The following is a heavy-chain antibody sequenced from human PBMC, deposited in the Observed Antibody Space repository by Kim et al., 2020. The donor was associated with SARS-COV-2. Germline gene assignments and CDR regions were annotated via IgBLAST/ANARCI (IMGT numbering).Heavy chain of an antibody. J-gene: IGHJ3*02. Sequence: GGSLRLSCAASGFTFSSYDMHWVRQATGKGLEWVSAIGTAGDTYYPGSVKGRFTISRENAKNSLYLQMNSLRAGDTAVYYCARRLPGYYDSSGYYSDAFDIWGQETMVTVSS. D-gene: IGHD3-22*01. V-gene: IGHV3-13*01. CDR3: ARRLPGYYDSSGYYSDAFDI. CDR1: GFTFSSYD. CDR2: IGTAGDT.